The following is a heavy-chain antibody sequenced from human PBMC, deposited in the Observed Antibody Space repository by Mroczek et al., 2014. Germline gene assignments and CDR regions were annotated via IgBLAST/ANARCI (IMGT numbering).Heavy chain of an antibody. Sequence: QVQLQQWGAGLLKPSETLSLTCSVYGVPFNDYYWIWIRQPPGKGLEWIGEINYRGRTNYNPSLRSRVALSVDTSNNQFSLKLSSVTAADSAVYYCAHRGNGGLIFLWDEGSLVTVSS. J-gene: IGHJ4*02. CDR3: AHRGNGGLIFL. CDR1: GVPFNDYY. D-gene: IGHD3/OR15-3a*01. V-gene: IGHV4-34*01. CDR2: INYRGRT.